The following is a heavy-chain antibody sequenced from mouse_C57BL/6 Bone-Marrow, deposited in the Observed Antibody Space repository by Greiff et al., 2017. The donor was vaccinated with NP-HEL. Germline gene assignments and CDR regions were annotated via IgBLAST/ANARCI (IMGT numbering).Heavy chain of an antibody. J-gene: IGHJ4*01. CDR2: ISDGGSYT. CDR3: ARDYGSSRDYYAMDY. Sequence: EVKLVESGGGLVKPGGSLKLSCAASGFTFSSYAMSWVRQTPEKRLEWVATISDGGSYTYYPDNVKGRFTISRDNAKNNLYLQMSHLKSEDTAMYYCARDYGSSRDYYAMDYWGQGTSVTVSS. CDR1: GFTFSSYA. D-gene: IGHD1-1*01. V-gene: IGHV5-4*01.